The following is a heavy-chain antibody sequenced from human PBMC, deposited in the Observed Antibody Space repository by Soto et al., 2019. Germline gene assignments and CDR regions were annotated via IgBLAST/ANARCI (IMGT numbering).Heavy chain of an antibody. CDR3: ARDERGGDYYDSSGYYYVY. CDR2: ISYDGSNK. D-gene: IGHD3-22*01. V-gene: IGHV3-30*04. J-gene: IGHJ4*02. Sequence: GGSLRLSCAASGFTFSSYAMHWVRQAPGKGLEWVAVISYDGSNKYYADSVKGRFTISRDNSKNTLYLQMNSLRAEDTAVYYCARDERGGDYYDSSGYYYVYWGQGTLVTVSS. CDR1: GFTFSSYA.